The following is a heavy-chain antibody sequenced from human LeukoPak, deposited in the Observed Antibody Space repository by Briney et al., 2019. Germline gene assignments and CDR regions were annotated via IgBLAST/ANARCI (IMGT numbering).Heavy chain of an antibody. Sequence: GGSLRLSCAASGFTFSSYAMNWVRQAPGKGLEWVSTISDSGGSTYYADSVKGRFTISRDNSKNTLYLQMNSLRVEDTAVYYCARDPKGGFSYGWGAFDIWGQGTMVTVSS. D-gene: IGHD5-18*01. CDR1: GFTFSSYA. CDR2: ISDSGGST. V-gene: IGHV3-23*01. J-gene: IGHJ3*02. CDR3: ARDPKGGFSYGWGAFDI.